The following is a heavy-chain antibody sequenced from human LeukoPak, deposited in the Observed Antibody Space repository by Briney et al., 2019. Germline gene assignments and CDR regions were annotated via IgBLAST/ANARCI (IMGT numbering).Heavy chain of an antibody. J-gene: IGHJ3*02. V-gene: IGHV3-30-3*01. CDR3: ARAPMSYDSSGFGGAFDI. D-gene: IGHD3-22*01. CDR1: GFTFSNYA. CDR2: ISYDGTNK. Sequence: GGSLRLSCAASGFTFSNYAMHWVRQAPGKGLEWVEVISYDGTNKYYADSVKGRFTISRDNSKNTMYLQMNSLRAEDTAMYYCARAPMSYDSSGFGGAFDIWGQGTMVTVSS.